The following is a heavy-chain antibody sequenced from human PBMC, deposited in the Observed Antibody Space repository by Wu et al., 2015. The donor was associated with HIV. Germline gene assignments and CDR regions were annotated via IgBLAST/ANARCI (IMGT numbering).Heavy chain of an antibody. D-gene: IGHD3-16*01. CDR2: INPNSGGT. Sequence: VQSGAELKEPGASVKVSCKASGYTFTAYYMHWVRQVPGQGLEWMGWINPNSGGTNYAQKFQGRVTMTRDTSISTAYMELSRLRSDDTALYYCATLLIPSRAYFDYWGQGTLVTVSS. CDR3: ATLLIPSRAYFDY. V-gene: IGHV1-2*02. J-gene: IGHJ4*02. CDR1: GYTFTAYY.